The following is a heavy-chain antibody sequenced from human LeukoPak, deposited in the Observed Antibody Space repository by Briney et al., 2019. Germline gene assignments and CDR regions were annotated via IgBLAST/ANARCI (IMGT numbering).Heavy chain of an antibody. D-gene: IGHD1-26*01. J-gene: IGHJ3*02. CDR3: ARDGYSGSYYYAFDI. Sequence: SETLSLTCTVSGGSISSYYWSWIRQPAGKGLEWIGRIYTSGSTNYNPPLKSRVTMSVDTSKNQFSLKLSSVTAADTAVYYCARDGYSGSYYYAFDIWGQGTMVTVSS. CDR2: IYTSGST. V-gene: IGHV4-4*07. CDR1: GGSISSYY.